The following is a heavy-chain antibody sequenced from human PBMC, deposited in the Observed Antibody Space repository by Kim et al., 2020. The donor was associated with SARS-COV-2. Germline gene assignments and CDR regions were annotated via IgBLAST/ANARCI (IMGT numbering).Heavy chain of an antibody. J-gene: IGHJ5*02. Sequence: GGSLRLSCAASGFTFDDYGMSWVRQAPGKGLEWVSGINWNGGSTGYADSVKGRFTISRDNAKNSLYLQMNSLRAEDTALYHCARGSYSSSWYGGDGWFDPWGQGTLVTVSS. D-gene: IGHD6-13*01. CDR3: ARGSYSSSWYGGDGWFDP. CDR1: GFTFDDYG. V-gene: IGHV3-20*01. CDR2: INWNGGST.